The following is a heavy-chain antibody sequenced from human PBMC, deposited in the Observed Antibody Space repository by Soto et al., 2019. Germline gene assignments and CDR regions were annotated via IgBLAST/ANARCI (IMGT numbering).Heavy chain of an antibody. Sequence: QVQLQESGPGLVKPSGTLSLTCAVSGGSISSTNWWTWVRKSPGRGLEWIGEIYHSGTPNYSPSLKRRVTIAVDMSTNQLSLTLISVTAADTAVYYCAFPATADFDYWGKGILVTVSS. CDR2: IYHSGTP. V-gene: IGHV4-4*02. D-gene: IGHD6-13*01. J-gene: IGHJ4*02. CDR1: GGSISSTNW. CDR3: AFPATADFDY.